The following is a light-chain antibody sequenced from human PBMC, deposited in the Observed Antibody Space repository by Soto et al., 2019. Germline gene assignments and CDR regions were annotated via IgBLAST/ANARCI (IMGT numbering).Light chain of an antibody. V-gene: IGLV2-14*01. Sequence: QSALTQPASVSGSLGQSITISCIGTSSDVGGYNYVSWYQQHPGKVPKLMIYEVNNRPSGVSNRFSGSKSANTASLTISGLQADDEADYYCSSFTSSSTQVFGGGTKLTVL. CDR3: SSFTSSSTQV. CDR2: EVN. CDR1: SSDVGGYNY. J-gene: IGLJ3*02.